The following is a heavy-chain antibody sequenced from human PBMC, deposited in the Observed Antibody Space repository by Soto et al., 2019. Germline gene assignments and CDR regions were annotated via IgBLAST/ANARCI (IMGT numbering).Heavy chain of an antibody. CDR3: AKGLRFRQLLLSLDDAFDI. CDR1: GFTFSSYG. CDR2: ISYDGSNK. J-gene: IGHJ3*02. V-gene: IGHV3-30*18. Sequence: QVQLVESGGGVVQPGRSLRLSCAASGFTFSSYGMHWVRQAPGKGLEWVAVISYDGSNKYYADSVKGRFTISRDNSKNTLYLKINSRRGGDRAVYYCAKGLRFRQLLLSLDDAFDIWGQGTMVTVSS. D-gene: IGHD2-2*01.